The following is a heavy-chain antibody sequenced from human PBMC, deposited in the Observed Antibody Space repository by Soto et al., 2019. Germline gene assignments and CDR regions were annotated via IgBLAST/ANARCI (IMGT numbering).Heavy chain of an antibody. CDR3: AADLPDYDYVWGSANAFDI. D-gene: IGHD3-16*01. J-gene: IGHJ3*02. CDR1: GFTFTSSA. V-gene: IGHV1-58*01. CDR2: IVVGSGNT. Sequence: ASVKVSCKXSGFTFTSSAVQWVRQARGQRLEWIGWIVVGSGNTNYAQKFQERVTITRDMSTSTAYMELSSLRSEDTAVYYCAADLPDYDYVWGSANAFDIWGQGTMVTVSS.